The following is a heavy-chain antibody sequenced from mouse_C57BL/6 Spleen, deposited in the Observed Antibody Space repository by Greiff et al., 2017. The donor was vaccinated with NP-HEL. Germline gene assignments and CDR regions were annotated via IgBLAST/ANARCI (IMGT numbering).Heavy chain of an antibody. CDR1: GYTFTSYT. Sequence: VQLQQSGAELARPGASVKMSCKASGYTFTSYTMHWVKQRPGQGLEWIGYINPSSGYTKYNQKFKDKATLTADKSSSTAYMQLSSLTSEDSAVYYCARVYYDYDGYAMDYWGQGTSVTVSS. D-gene: IGHD2-4*01. J-gene: IGHJ4*01. V-gene: IGHV1-4*01. CDR3: ARVYYDYDGYAMDY. CDR2: INPSSGYT.